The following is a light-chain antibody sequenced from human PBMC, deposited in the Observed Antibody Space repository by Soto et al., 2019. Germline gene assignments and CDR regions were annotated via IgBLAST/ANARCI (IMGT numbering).Light chain of an antibody. CDR1: QSVSSSY. J-gene: IGKJ3*01. CDR3: HHYGRSPLT. V-gene: IGKV3-20*01. Sequence: EIVLTQSPGTLSLSPGERATLSCRASQSVSSSYLAWYQQKPGQAPRLLIYAASNRATGIPDRFSGSGSGTHFTLTISRLEPEDFAVYYCHHYGRSPLTFGPGTKVDIK. CDR2: AAS.